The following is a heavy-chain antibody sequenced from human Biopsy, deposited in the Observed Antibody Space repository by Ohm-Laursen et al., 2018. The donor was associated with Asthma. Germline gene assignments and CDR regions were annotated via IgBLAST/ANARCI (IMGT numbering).Heavy chain of an antibody. V-gene: IGHV3-53*01. CDR2: IYSGGTS. J-gene: IGHJ6*02. D-gene: IGHD6-25*01. CDR3: ARVFESSEWGPFYHFGLDV. Sequence: SLRLSCAASGFAVSRDYMFWVRQAPGTGLEWVSVIYSGGTSHTADSVRGRFTISRDYSTNTLYLQMHSLRAEDTAVYYCARVFESSEWGPFYHFGLDVWGQGTTVAVSS. CDR1: GFAVSRDY.